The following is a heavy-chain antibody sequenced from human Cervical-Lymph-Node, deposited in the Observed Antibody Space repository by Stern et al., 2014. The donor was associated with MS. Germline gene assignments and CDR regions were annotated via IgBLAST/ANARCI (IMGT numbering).Heavy chain of an antibody. Sequence: QVQLVESGGGVVQPGRSLRLSCATSGFTFSSYSMHWVRQAPCKGLEWVTTISFDGREKFYADSVKGRFTISRDSSKNAVFVQMNSLRAEDTAVYYCARGMRYDDSGYYFDNWGRGTLITVSS. CDR2: ISFDGREK. J-gene: IGHJ4*02. CDR1: GFTFSSYS. D-gene: IGHD3-22*01. CDR3: ARGMRYDDSGYYFDN. V-gene: IGHV3-30*01.